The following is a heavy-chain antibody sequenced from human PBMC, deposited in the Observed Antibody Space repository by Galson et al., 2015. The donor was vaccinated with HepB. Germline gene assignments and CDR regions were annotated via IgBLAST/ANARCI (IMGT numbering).Heavy chain of an antibody. V-gene: IGHV1-58*02. D-gene: IGHD2-21*02. CDR2: IVVGSGNT. Sequence: SVKVSCKASGFTFTSSAMHWVRQARGQRLEWIGWIVVGSGNTNYAQKFQERVTITRDMSTSTAYMELSSLRSEDTAVYYCAAGYCGGDCYFRSWGQGTLVTVSS. CDR3: AAGYCGGDCYFRS. CDR1: GFTFTSSA. J-gene: IGHJ5*02.